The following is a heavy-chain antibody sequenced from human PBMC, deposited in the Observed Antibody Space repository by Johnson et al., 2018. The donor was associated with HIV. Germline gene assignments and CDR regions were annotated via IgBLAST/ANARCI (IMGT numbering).Heavy chain of an antibody. D-gene: IGHD3-9*01. V-gene: IGHV3-15*01. Sequence: VQLVESGGGLVKPGGSLRLSCAASGFTFSNAWMSGVRQAPGTGLEWVGRIKRKTDGGTTDYAAPVTGRVTIARDDSKNTLYLQMNSRKTEDTAVYYCTTAGLRYFDWFTGAFDIWGQGTMVTVSS. CDR2: IKRKTDGGTT. CDR3: TTAGLRYFDWFTGAFDI. J-gene: IGHJ3*02. CDR1: GFTFSNAW.